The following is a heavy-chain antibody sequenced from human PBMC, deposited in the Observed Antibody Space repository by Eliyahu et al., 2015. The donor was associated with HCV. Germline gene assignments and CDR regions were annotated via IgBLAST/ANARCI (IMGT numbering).Heavy chain of an antibody. J-gene: IGHJ6*02. CDR2: ITPVFGTT. V-gene: IGHV1-69*01. CDR3: GRDDIVPLYGLDV. CDR1: RGTFSNSA. Sequence: QVQLVQSGAEVKKPGSSVKVSCKASRGTFSNSAIYWVRQAPGQGLEWMGGITPVFGTTTYAQKFQGRVTISADESTGTIYMEVNSLKFEDTAVYFCGRDDIVPLYGLDVWGQGTTVTVSS. D-gene: IGHD5-12*01.